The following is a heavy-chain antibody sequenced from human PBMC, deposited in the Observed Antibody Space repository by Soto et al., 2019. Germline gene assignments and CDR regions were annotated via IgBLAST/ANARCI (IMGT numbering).Heavy chain of an antibody. J-gene: IGHJ4*02. Sequence: PSETLSLTCTVSGDSINGYYWSWILQPPRKGLEWLGYAYFTGSTNYNPSLKSRLTISVSTSKKQLSLRLISVTAADTAVYYCAGSLATPATNIDYWGQGTLVTVSS. D-gene: IGHD6-6*01. CDR2: AYFTGST. V-gene: IGHV4-59*03. CDR1: GDSINGYY. CDR3: AGSLATPATNIDY.